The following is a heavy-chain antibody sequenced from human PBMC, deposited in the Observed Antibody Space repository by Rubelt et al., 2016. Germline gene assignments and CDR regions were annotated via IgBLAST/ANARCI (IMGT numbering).Heavy chain of an antibody. CDR1: GFTFSSYA. D-gene: IGHD6-19*01. CDR3: ATAVADTGEYFQH. J-gene: IGHJ1*01. Sequence: QVQLVESGGGVVQPGRSLRLSCAASGFTFSSYAMHWVRQAPGKGLEWVALMSSDGNDKYYPDSVKGRFTIARDNSKKTLDLQMNSLIAEDTAVYYCATAVADTGEYFQHWGQGTLVTVSS. CDR2: MSSDGNDK. V-gene: IGHV3-30*04.